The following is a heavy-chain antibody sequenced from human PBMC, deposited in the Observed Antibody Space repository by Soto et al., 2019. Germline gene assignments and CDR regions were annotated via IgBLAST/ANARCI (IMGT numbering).Heavy chain of an antibody. D-gene: IGHD6-6*01. CDR2: IYYSGST. CDR1: GGSVSSGSYY. V-gene: IGHV4-61*01. CDR3: ARDSIRIAARPYYYYGMDV. Sequence: QVQLQESGPGLVKPSETLSLTCTVSGGSVSSGSYYWSWIRQPPGKGLEWIGYIYYSGSTNYNPSPKIRVTISVDTSKNQFSLKLSSVTAADTAVYYCARDSIRIAARPYYYYGMDVWGQGTTVTVSS. J-gene: IGHJ6*02.